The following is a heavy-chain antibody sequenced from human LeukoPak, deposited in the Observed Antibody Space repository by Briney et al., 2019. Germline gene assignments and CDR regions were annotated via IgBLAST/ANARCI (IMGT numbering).Heavy chain of an antibody. J-gene: IGHJ4*02. V-gene: IGHV3-53*01. CDR2: IDSGGST. CDR3: AKPARVGAVDY. D-gene: IGHD6-13*01. Sequence: GGSLRLSCAASAFTVSSNYMSWVRQAPGKGLEWVSVIDSGGSTYYADSVKGRFTISRDNSKNTLYLQMNSLRAEDTAIYYCAKPARVGAVDYWGQGTLVTVSS. CDR1: AFTVSSNY.